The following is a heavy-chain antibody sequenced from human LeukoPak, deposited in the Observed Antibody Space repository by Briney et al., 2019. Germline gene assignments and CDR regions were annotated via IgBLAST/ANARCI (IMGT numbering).Heavy chain of an antibody. Sequence: VASVKVSCKASGYTFTSYGISWVRQAPGQGLEGMGWISAYNGNTNYAQKLQGRVTMTTDTSTSTAYMELRSLRSDDTAVYYCAGGYCIRTRCYTLDYCGQGTLVTVSS. J-gene: IGHJ4*02. V-gene: IGHV1-18*01. D-gene: IGHD2-2*02. CDR1: GYTFTSYG. CDR3: AGGYCIRTRCYTLDY. CDR2: ISAYNGNT.